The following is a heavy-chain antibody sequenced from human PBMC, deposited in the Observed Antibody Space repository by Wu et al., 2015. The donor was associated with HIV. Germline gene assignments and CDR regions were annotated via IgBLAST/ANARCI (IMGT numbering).Heavy chain of an antibody. V-gene: IGHV1-2*02. J-gene: IGHJ4*02. Sequence: QVQLVQSGVEVKKPGASVKVSCKASGYTFTGYYMHWVRQAPGQGLEWMGCINPNSGGTNYAQKFQGRVTMTRDTSISTAYMELSRLTSDDTAVYYCAREGYGGKSRYFDYWGQGTLVTVSS. D-gene: IGHD4-23*01. CDR2: INPNSGGT. CDR1: GYTFTGYY. CDR3: AREGYGGKSRYFDY.